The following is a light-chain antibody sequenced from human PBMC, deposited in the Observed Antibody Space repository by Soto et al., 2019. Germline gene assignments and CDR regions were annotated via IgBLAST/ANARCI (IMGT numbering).Light chain of an antibody. CDR1: RSTSSW. J-gene: IGKJ1*01. Sequence: GGTGTITCRASRSTSSWLAWYQQKPGIAPKLPIYKASTLQPGVPSRFSGRGYGTEFSLTISRLQTEDPATYYCQQYDVYSTFGQGTKVE. CDR2: KAS. CDR3: QQYDVYST. V-gene: IGKV1-5*03.